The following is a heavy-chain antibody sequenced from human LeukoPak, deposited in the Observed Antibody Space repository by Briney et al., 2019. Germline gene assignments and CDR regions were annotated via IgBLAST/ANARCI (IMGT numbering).Heavy chain of an antibody. Sequence: GGSLRLSCAASGFTFSSYAMHWVRQAPGKGLEWVAVISYDGSNKYYADSVKGRFTISRDNSKNTLYLQMNSLRVEDTAFYYCAAALDSSSYFYWGFDYWGQGTLVTVSS. J-gene: IGHJ4*02. D-gene: IGHD3-22*01. V-gene: IGHV3-30-3*01. CDR1: GFTFSSYA. CDR3: AAALDSSSYFYWGFDY. CDR2: ISYDGSNK.